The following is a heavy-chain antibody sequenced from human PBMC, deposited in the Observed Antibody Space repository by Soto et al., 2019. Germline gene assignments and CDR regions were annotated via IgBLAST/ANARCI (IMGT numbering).Heavy chain of an antibody. Sequence: PGGSLRLSCTASGFTFGDHGLSWVRQAPGRGLEWVGFIRSKRYGGTTEFAASVKGRFSISGDDSNTIAYLQMNRLQSGDTAVYYCARGPRHCSGGSCYSIDYWGRGTLVTVSS. V-gene: IGHV3-49*04. CDR2: IRSKRYGGTT. CDR1: GFTFGDHG. D-gene: IGHD2-15*01. J-gene: IGHJ4*02. CDR3: ARGPRHCSGGSCYSIDY.